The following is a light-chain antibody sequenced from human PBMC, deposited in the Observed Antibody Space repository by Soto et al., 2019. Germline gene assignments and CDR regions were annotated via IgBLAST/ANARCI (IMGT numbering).Light chain of an antibody. V-gene: IGKV1-5*01. CDR3: QQYNSLWT. Sequence: DIQMTQSPSTLSASVGDRVTITCRASQSISSLLAWYQQKPGKAPKLLIYDASSLESGVPSRFSGSGSGTEFSLTIRSLQPDDFATYICQQYNSLWTFGQGTNVEIK. CDR1: QSISSL. J-gene: IGKJ1*01. CDR2: DAS.